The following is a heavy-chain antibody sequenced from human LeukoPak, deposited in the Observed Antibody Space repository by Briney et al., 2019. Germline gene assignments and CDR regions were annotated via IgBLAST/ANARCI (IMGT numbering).Heavy chain of an antibody. CDR2: IIPILGIA. J-gene: IGHJ6*02. CDR1: GGTFSSYA. Sequence: SVTVSCKASGGTFSSYAISWVRQAPGQGLEWMGGIIPILGIANYAQKFQGRVTITADKSTSTAYMELSSLRSEDTAVYYCARVGNSSGYYPTYYYYGMDVWGQGTTVTVSS. V-gene: IGHV1-69*10. CDR3: ARVGNSSGYYPTYYYYGMDV. D-gene: IGHD3-22*01.